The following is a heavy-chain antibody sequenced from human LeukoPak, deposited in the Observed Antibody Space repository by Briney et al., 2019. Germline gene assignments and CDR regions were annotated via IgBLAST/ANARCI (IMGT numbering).Heavy chain of an antibody. D-gene: IGHD2-15*01. V-gene: IGHV3-48*01. CDR2: ISTGSSTI. Sequence: GGSLRLSCAASGFTFSSYSMNWVRQAPGKGLEWVSYISTGSSTIYYADSVKGRFTISRDNAKNSLYLQMNSLRAEDTAVYYYARVHAAYPFDYWGQGTLVTVSS. CDR1: GFTFSSYS. J-gene: IGHJ4*02. CDR3: ARVHAAYPFDY.